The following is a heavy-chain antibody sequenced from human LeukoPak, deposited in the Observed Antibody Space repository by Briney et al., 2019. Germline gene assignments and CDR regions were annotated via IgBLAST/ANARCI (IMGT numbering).Heavy chain of an antibody. J-gene: IGHJ6*02. CDR3: ARGAVVTAIRINYYYGMDV. CDR1: GFTFSSYS. V-gene: IGHV3-21*01. D-gene: IGHD2-21*02. Sequence: GGSLRLSCAASGFTFSSYSMDWVRQAPGKGLEWVSSISSSSTYIYYADSVKGRFTISRDNAKNSLYLQMHSLRAEDTAVYYCARGAVVTAIRINYYYGMDVWGQGTTVTVSS. CDR2: ISSSSTYI.